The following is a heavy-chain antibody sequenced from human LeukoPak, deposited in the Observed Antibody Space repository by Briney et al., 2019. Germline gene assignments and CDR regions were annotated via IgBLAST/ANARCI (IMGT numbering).Heavy chain of an antibody. CDR1: GYPFRNYD. D-gene: IGHD1-26*01. CDR2: INPHSGKT. J-gene: IGHJ5*02. Sequence: ASVKVSCKTSGYPFRNYDINWVRQATGQGLEWMGWINPHSGKTGYAQKFQGRVTMTTDTSASTAYMELRSLRSDDTAVYYCARVRGIVGATRDPNWFDPWGQGTLVTVSS. V-gene: IGHV1-8*01. CDR3: ARVRGIVGATRDPNWFDP.